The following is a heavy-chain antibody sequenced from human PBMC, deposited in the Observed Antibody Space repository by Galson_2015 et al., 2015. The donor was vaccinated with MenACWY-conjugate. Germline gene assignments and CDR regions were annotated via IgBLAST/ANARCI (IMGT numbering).Heavy chain of an antibody. D-gene: IGHD3-16*02. J-gene: IGHJ5*02. CDR3: ARGGEGGFSNHRWFDP. Sequence: SVKVSCKASGYTFTSYYMHWVRQAPGQGLEWMGIINPSGGSTSYAQKFQGRVTMTRDTSTSTVYMELSSLRSEDTAVYYCARGGEGGFSNHRWFDPWGQGTLVTVSS. CDR2: INPSGGST. CDR1: GYTFTSYY. V-gene: IGHV1-46*03.